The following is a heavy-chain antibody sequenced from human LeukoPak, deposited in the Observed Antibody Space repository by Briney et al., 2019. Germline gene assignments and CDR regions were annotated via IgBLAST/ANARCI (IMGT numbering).Heavy chain of an antibody. CDR2: IYTSGST. CDR3: ARANKSVVPAAIDI. D-gene: IGHD2-2*01. J-gene: IGHJ3*02. V-gene: IGHV4-4*07. CDR1: GGSISSYY. Sequence: PSETLSLTCTVSGGSISSYYWSWIRQPAGKGLEWIGRIYTSGSTNYNPSLKSRVTMSVDTSKNQFSLKLSSVTAADTAVYYCARANKSVVPAAIDIWGQGTMVTVSS.